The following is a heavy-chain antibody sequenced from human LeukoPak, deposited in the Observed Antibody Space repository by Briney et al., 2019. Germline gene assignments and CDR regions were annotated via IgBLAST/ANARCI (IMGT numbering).Heavy chain of an antibody. J-gene: IGHJ4*02. CDR2: INTNNVNG. D-gene: IGHD1-1*01. CDR3: ARAGQLDY. Sequence: GASVRVSCTASGYTFTSYGINWVRQAPGQGLEWMGWINTNNVNGIYAQKLKGRVTMTTDTSTNTACMELMSLTSDDTAVYYCARAGQLDYWGQGTLVTASS. CDR1: GYTFTSYG. V-gene: IGHV1-18*01.